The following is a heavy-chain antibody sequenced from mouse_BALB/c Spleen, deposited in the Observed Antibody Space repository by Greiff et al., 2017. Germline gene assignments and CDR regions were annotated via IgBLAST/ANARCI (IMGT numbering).Heavy chain of an antibody. CDR1: GFTFSSFG. V-gene: IGHV5-17*02. D-gene: IGHD2-12*01. CDR3: ARQDDGFAY. Sequence: EVKLVESGGGLVQPGGSRKLSCAASGFTFSSFGMHWVRQAPEKGLEWVAYISSGSSTIYYADTVKGRFTISRDNPKNTLFLQMTSLRSEDTAMYYCARQDDGFAYWGQGTLVTVSA. J-gene: IGHJ3*01. CDR2: ISSGSSTI.